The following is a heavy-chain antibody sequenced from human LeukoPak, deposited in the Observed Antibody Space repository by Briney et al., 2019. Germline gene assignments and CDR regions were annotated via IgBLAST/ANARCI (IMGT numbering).Heavy chain of an antibody. Sequence: GGSLRLSCAASGFTFSSYAMSWVRQAPGKGLEWVSAISGSGGSTYYADSVKGRFTISRDYSKNTLYLPMNSLRAEDTAVYYCAKDHYHYDILTGSFDYWGQGTLVTVSS. V-gene: IGHV3-23*01. CDR1: GFTFSSYA. J-gene: IGHJ4*02. CDR3: AKDHYHYDILTGSFDY. D-gene: IGHD3-9*01. CDR2: ISGSGGST.